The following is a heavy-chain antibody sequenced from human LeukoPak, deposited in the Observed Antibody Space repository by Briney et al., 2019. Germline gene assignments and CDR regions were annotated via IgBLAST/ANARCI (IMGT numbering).Heavy chain of an antibody. CDR1: GFTVSSNY. CDR2: ISSSSSYI. D-gene: IGHD6-13*01. CDR3: ARDRRYSSSWYESYNWFDP. Sequence: SGGSLRLSCAASGFTVSSNYMSWVRQAPGKGLEWVSSISSSSSYIYYADSVKGRFTISRDNAKNSLYLQMNSLRAEDTAVYYCARDRRYSSSWYESYNWFDPWGQGTLVTVSS. J-gene: IGHJ5*02. V-gene: IGHV3-21*01.